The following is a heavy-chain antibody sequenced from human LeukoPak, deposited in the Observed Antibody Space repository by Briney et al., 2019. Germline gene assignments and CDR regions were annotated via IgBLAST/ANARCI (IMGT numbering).Heavy chain of an antibody. D-gene: IGHD7-27*01. J-gene: IGHJ4*02. CDR1: GFTFNTYC. CDR2: IKQDGIET. V-gene: IGHV3-7*01. CDR3: ARDGDLDY. Sequence: GGSLRLSCDTSGFTFNTYCMSWVRQAPGKGLECVANIKQDGIETQYVDSVKGRFTISRDNARNSLSLQMNSLSADDTAVYYCARDGDLDYWGQGTLVTVSS.